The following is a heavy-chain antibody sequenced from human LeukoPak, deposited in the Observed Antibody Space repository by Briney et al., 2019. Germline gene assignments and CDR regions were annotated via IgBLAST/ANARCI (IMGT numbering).Heavy chain of an antibody. J-gene: IGHJ4*02. CDR2: ISGSSGST. D-gene: IGHD6-13*01. CDR3: AKDSVYSSSWYAGDY. Sequence: QPGGSLRLSCAASGFTFSSYAMSWVRQAPGKGLEWVSAISGSSGSTYYADSVKGRFTISRDSFKNTLYLQMNSLRAEDTAVYYCAKDSVYSSSWYAGDYWGQGTLVTVSS. V-gene: IGHV3-23*01. CDR1: GFTFSSYA.